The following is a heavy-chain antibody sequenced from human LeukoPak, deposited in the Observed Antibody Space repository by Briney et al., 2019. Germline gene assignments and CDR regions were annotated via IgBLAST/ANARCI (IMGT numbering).Heavy chain of an antibody. D-gene: IGHD6-19*01. V-gene: IGHV3-23*01. CDR1: GFTFSSYA. Sequence: PGGSLRLSCAAPGFTFSSYAMSWVRQAPGKGLEWVSAISGSGGSTYYADSVKGRFTISRDNSKNTLYLQMNSLRAEDTAVYYCAKDLAVAGIRGWAFDIWGQGTMVTVSS. CDR3: AKDLAVAGIRGWAFDI. CDR2: ISGSGGST. J-gene: IGHJ3*02.